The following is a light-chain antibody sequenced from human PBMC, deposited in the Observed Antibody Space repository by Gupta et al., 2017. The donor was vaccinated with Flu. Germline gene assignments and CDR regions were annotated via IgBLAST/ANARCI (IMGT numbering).Light chain of an antibody. CDR1: SSDVGYYDR. CDR3: SSYTTSYTYV. J-gene: IGLJ1*01. CDR2: EVS. Sequence: QSALTQPPSVSGSPGQSVTISSTGTSSDVGYYDRVSWYQQSPGTAPKLMIYEVSNRPPGVPDRFSGSKSGNTASLTISGLQAEDEADFYCSSYTTSYTYVFGTGTKVTVL. V-gene: IGLV2-18*02.